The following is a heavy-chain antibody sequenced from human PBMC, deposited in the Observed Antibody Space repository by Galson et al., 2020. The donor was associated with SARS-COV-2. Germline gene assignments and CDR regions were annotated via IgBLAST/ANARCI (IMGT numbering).Heavy chain of an antibody. Sequence: GGSLRLSCAASGFIFSSHAMIWVRQAPGKGLEWVSSIGTSSSKIFYGDSVKGRFTISRDNAKNSLYLQMSSLRADDTAVYYCARDTYPGGIDVWGQGTLVTVSS. D-gene: IGHD3-16*01. CDR2: IGTSSSKI. CDR1: GFIFSSHA. V-gene: IGHV3-21*06. J-gene: IGHJ4*02. CDR3: ARDTYPGGIDV.